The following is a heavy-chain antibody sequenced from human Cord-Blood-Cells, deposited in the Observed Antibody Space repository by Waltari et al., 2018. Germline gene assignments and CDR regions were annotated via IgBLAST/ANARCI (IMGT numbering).Heavy chain of an antibody. Sequence: EVQLVESGGGLVKTGGSLRLYCAASGLTFSSYSMNSVRQGPGKGLEWLSTISSSRSYIYYAASVKGRCTIARDNAKNSLYLQMNSLTAEDAAVYYCARDTWGPFDYWSQGTLVTVSS. CDR3: ARDTWGPFDY. J-gene: IGHJ4*02. CDR1: GLTFSSYS. D-gene: IGHD7-27*01. CDR2: ISSSRSYI. V-gene: IGHV3-21*01.